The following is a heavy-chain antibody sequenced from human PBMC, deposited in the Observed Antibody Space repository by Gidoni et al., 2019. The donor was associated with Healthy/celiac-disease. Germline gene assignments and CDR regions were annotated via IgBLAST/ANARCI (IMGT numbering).Heavy chain of an antibody. D-gene: IGHD1-26*01. J-gene: IGHJ3*02. CDR2: IYYSGST. CDR3: ARQRWEPNNYAFDI. Sequence: QLQLQESGPGLVKPSETLSITCTVSGGAISSSSYYWGWIRQPPGKGLEWIGSIYYSGSTYYNPSLKSRVTISVDTSKNQFSLKLSSVTAADTAVYYCARQRWEPNNYAFDIWGQGTMVTVSS. CDR1: GGAISSSSYY. V-gene: IGHV4-39*01.